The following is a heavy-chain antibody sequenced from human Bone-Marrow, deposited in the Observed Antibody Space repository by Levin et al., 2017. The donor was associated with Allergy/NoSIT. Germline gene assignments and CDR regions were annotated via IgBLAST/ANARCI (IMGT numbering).Heavy chain of an antibody. CDR2: VSYSGST. J-gene: IGHJ1*01. D-gene: IGHD2-2*01. V-gene: IGHV4-39*01. CDR3: ARLSGPSYFPH. Sequence: SETLSLTCSVSGVSIKNTSYFWGWIRQSPGKGLEWIGIVSYSGSTHYNPSLKSRLTISVSTSKNQVSLTLTSVTAADTAVYFCARLSGPSYFPHWGQGTRLTVS. CDR1: GVSIKNTSYF.